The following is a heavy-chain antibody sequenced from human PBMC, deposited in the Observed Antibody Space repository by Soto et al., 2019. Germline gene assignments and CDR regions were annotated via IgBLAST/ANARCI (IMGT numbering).Heavy chain of an antibody. CDR2: IYPGDSDA. V-gene: IGHV5-51*01. CDR1: GYTFSTYW. CDR3: ERRHNDHSLDS. Sequence: PGESLKISCEGSGYTFSTYWIAWARQMPGKGLEWMGIIYPGDSDARYSPSFQGQVTMSADKSISTAYLQWSSLKTSDTAMYYCERRHNDHSLDSWGPGTLVTVYS. D-gene: IGHD1-1*01. J-gene: IGHJ5*01.